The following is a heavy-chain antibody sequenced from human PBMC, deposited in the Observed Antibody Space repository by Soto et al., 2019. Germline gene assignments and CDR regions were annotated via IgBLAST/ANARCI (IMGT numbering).Heavy chain of an antibody. J-gene: IGHJ4*02. V-gene: IGHV3-7*05. CDR2: IKQDGSEK. D-gene: IGHD6-6*01. Sequence: PGGSLRLSCAASGFTFSSYWMCWVRQAPGKGLEWVTNIKQDGSEKYYVDSVKGRFTISRDNAKNSLYLQMNSLRAEDTAVYYCARDNESIAALWVCLWYYFDYWGQGTLVTVSS. CDR3: ARDNESIAALWVCLWYYFDY. CDR1: GFTFSSYW.